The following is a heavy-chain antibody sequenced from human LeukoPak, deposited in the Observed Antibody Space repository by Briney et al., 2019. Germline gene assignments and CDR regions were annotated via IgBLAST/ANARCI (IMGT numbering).Heavy chain of an antibody. CDR3: ARIRVMDLYYFDY. D-gene: IGHD3-10*01. J-gene: IGHJ4*02. Sequence: GGSLRLSCAASGFTFSSYWMSWVRQAPGKGLEWVANIKQDGSEKYYVDSVRGRFTISRDNAKNSLYLQMNSLRAEDTAVYYCARIRVMDLYYFDYWGQGTLVTVSS. CDR2: IKQDGSEK. V-gene: IGHV3-7*01. CDR1: GFTFSSYW.